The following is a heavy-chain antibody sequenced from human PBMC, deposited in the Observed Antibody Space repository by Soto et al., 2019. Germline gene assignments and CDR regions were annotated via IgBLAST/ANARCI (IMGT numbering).Heavy chain of an antibody. V-gene: IGHV3-74*01. D-gene: IGHD3-10*01. Sequence: PXESLTISWAASGFIFKMYLMHWVRQSPGKGLVWISRIYNDGTYSDYADSVRGRFTISRDNVNDTLYLQMNNLRAEDSGLYYCTRGPRPISTGTGAYWGQGTQVTVSS. CDR2: IYNDGTYS. CDR3: TRGPRPISTGTGAY. J-gene: IGHJ4*02. CDR1: GFIFKMYL.